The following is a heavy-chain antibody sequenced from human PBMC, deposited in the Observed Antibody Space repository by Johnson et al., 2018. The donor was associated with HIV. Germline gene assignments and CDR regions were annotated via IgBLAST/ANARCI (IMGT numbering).Heavy chain of an antibody. Sequence: VQLVESGGGLVKSGGSLRLSCAASGFTFSNAWMNWVRQAPGKGLEWVGRIKSKSDGGTTDYAAPVKGRFTISRDDSKNTLYLQMNSLKTEDTALYYCARECQYYYDTDGCTYDAFDIWGQGTMVTVSS. CDR1: GFTFSNAW. V-gene: IGHV3-15*01. D-gene: IGHD3-22*01. CDR3: ARECQYYYDTDGCTYDAFDI. J-gene: IGHJ3*02. CDR2: IKSKSDGGTT.